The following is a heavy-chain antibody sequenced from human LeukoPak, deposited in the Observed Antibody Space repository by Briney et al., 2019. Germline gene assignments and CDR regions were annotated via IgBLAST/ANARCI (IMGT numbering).Heavy chain of an antibody. Sequence: GGSLRLSCAASGFTFNNYGMNWVRQAPGKGLEWVSGILSSGSSTYYVDSVKGRFTISRDNSKDTVYLQMNSLRAEDTAVYYCARVKGYDSSGYYGYWGQGTLVTVSS. V-gene: IGHV3-23*01. J-gene: IGHJ4*02. CDR2: ILSSGSST. CDR3: ARVKGYDSSGYYGY. D-gene: IGHD3-22*01. CDR1: GFTFNNYG.